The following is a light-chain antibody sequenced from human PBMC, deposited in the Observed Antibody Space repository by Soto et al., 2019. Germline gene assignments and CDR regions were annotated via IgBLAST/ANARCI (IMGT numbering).Light chain of an antibody. CDR2: GAS. J-gene: IGKJ5*01. CDR1: QSVSSN. CDR3: QQYNNWPRIT. V-gene: IGKV3-15*01. Sequence: EIVSTQYPATLSVSPGERATLSCQASQSVSSNLAWYQQKPGQAPRLLIYGASTRATGIPARFSGSGSGTEFTLTISSLQSEDFAVYYCQQYNNWPRITFGQGTRLEIK.